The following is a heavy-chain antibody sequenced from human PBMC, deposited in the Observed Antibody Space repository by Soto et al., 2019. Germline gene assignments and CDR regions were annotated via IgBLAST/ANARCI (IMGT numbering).Heavy chain of an antibody. CDR3: AWSGQVGNWLDP. Sequence: QVQLVQSGAEVKKPGASVKVSCKASGYTFTSYDINWVRQATGQGLEWMGWMNPNSGNTGYAQKFQGRVTMTRNTCIRTAYMERRSLRSEDTAVYDCAWSGQVGNWLDPWGQGTLVTVSS. J-gene: IGHJ5*02. CDR2: MNPNSGNT. V-gene: IGHV1-8*01. D-gene: IGHD3-3*01. CDR1: GYTFTSYD.